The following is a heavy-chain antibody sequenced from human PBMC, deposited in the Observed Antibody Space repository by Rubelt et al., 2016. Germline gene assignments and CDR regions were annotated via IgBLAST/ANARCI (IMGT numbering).Heavy chain of an antibody. CDR2: ISAYNGNT. V-gene: IGHV1-3*01. D-gene: IGHD6-13*01. CDR1: GYTFTDFA. J-gene: IGHJ4*02. CDR3: ARDYIPAGGNFDY. Sequence: QVQVVQSGAEVKKPGASVKVSCKASGYTFTDFAVNWVRQAPGQRLEWMGWISAYNGNTNYAQKFQGRVTMTADTSTTTAYMELRSLRSDDTAVYYCARDYIPAGGNFDYWGQGTLVTVSS.